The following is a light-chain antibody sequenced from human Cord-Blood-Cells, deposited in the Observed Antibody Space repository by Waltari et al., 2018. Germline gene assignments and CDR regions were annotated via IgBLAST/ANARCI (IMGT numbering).Light chain of an antibody. V-gene: IGLV2-23*01. CDR1: SSAVGGFNL. J-gene: IGLJ3*02. CDR2: EGS. Sequence: QSALTQPASVSGSPGQSIPISCTETSSAVGGFNLSSWYQQNPGKAPNLRIYEGSNRPSGVSNRFSGSKSGNTASLTISGLQAEDEADYYCCSYTGSSTWVFGGGTKLTVL. CDR3: CSYTGSSTWV.